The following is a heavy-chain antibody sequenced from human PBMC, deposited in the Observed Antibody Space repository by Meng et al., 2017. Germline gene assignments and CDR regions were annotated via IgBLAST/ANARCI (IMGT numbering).Heavy chain of an antibody. Sequence: GESLKISCAASGFTFSSYWMHWVRQAPGKGLVWVSRISSDGSSTSYADSVKGRFTISRDNAKNTLYLQMNSLRAEDTAVYYCARVEVYGWAQGRKYCYYGMDVWGQGTTVTVSS. V-gene: IGHV3-74*01. CDR2: ISSDGSST. D-gene: IGHD3-16*01. CDR3: ARVEVYGWAQGRKYCYYGMDV. CDR1: GFTFSSYW. J-gene: IGHJ6*02.